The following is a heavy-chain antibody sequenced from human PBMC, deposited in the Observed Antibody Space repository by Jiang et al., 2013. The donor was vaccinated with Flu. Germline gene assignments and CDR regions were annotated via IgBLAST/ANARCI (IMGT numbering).Heavy chain of an antibody. D-gene: IGHD2-21*02. CDR3: ASSTRHIVVVSANGAFDI. V-gene: IGHV4-31*03. CDR2: ISYSGST. J-gene: IGHJ3*02. CDR1: GGSIGSGGYH. Sequence: VQLVESGPGLVRPSQTLSLTCSVSGGSIGSGGYHWSWIRQYPGKGLEWIGYISYSGSTFYNPSLKGRVTIFGDTSKNQFSLRLTSVTAADTALYYCASSTRHIVVVSANGAFDIWGQGTMVTVSS.